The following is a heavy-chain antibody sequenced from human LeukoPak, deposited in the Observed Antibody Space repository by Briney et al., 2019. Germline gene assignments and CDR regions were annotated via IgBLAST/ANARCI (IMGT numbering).Heavy chain of an antibody. J-gene: IGHJ3*02. CDR1: GFTFSSYS. D-gene: IGHD4-23*01. V-gene: IGHV3-66*01. CDR3: ASRNDYGGTVAAGYEGFDI. CDR2: IYSGGSI. Sequence: GGSLRLSCAASGFTFSSYSMSWVRQAPGKGLEWVSVIYSGGSIHYADSVKGRFMISRDNSKNTLYLQMNSLRAEDTAVYYCASRNDYGGTVAAGYEGFDIWGQGTMVTVSS.